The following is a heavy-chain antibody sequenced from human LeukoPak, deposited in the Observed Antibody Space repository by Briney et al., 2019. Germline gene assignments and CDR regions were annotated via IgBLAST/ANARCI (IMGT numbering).Heavy chain of an antibody. CDR3: ACVDYYDSSGHGY. CDR1: GFALSSHW. J-gene: IGHJ4*02. Sequence: GGSLRLSCAASGFALSSHWMTWVRQAPGKGLEWVSSISSSSSYIYYADSVKGRFTISRDNAKNSLYLQMNSLRAEDTAVYYCACVDYYDSSGHGYWGQGTLVTVSS. CDR2: ISSSSSYI. D-gene: IGHD3-22*01. V-gene: IGHV3-21*01.